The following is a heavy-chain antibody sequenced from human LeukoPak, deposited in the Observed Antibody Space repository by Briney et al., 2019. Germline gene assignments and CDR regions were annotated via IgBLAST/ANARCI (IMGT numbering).Heavy chain of an antibody. CDR3: ARQRVVPNKAGWYYDL. CDR2: FYHSGSI. J-gene: IGHJ2*01. D-gene: IGHD6-19*01. CDR1: GGSRTSCNQF. V-gene: IGHV4-39*01. Sequence: SETLSLTCIVSGGSRTSCNQFWGWIRQAPGKGLEWIGGFYHSGSIFYSPSRASRDALFIDTSKNQFSLRLLSVTAADTAVYYCARQRVVPNKAGWYYDLWGRGTLATVSS.